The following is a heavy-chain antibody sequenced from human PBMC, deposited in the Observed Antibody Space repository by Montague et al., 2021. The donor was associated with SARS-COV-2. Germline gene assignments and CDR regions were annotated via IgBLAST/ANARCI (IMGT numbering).Heavy chain of an antibody. CDR1: GFTFSSYG. V-gene: IGHV3-33*01. CDR3: ARDTMRGSYYADAFDI. D-gene: IGHD1-26*01. J-gene: IGHJ3*02. CDR2: IWYDGSNK. Sequence: SLRLSCAASGFTFSSYGMHWVRQAPGKGLEWVAVIWYDGSNKYYADSVKGRFTISRDNSKNTLYLQMDSLRAEGTAVYYCARDTMRGSYYADAFDIWGQGTRVTVSS.